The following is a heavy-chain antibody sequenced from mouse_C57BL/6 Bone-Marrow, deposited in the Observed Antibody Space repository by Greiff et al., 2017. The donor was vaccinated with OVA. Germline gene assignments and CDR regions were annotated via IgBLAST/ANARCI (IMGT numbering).Heavy chain of an antibody. V-gene: IGHV1-50*01. Sequence: QVQLQQPGAELVKPGASVKLSCKASGSTFTSYWMPWVKQRPGQGLEWIGAIDPSDSYTHYNQKFKGKATLTVDTSSSTAYMQLSSLTSEDSAVYYCARCGGYYDFDYWGQGTTLTVSS. J-gene: IGHJ2*01. D-gene: IGHD2-3*01. CDR2: IDPSDSYT. CDR1: GSTFTSYW. CDR3: ARCGGYYDFDY.